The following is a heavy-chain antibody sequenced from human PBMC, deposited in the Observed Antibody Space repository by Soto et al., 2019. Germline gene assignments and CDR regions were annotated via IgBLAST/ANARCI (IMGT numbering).Heavy chain of an antibody. Sequence: GSSVKVSCKASGYTFTSYGISWVRQAPGQGLEWMGWISAYNGNTNYAQKLQGRVTMTTDTSTSTAYMELRSLRSDDTAVYYCARDPQYYYDSSGYSKYKWFDPWGQGTLVTVSS. V-gene: IGHV1-18*01. D-gene: IGHD3-22*01. J-gene: IGHJ5*02. CDR1: GYTFTSYG. CDR2: ISAYNGNT. CDR3: ARDPQYYYDSSGYSKYKWFDP.